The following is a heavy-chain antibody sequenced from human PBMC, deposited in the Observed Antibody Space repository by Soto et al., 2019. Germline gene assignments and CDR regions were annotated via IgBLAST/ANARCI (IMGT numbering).Heavy chain of an antibody. V-gene: IGHV4-34*01. CDR3: ARGLRGYTYGRWFDP. D-gene: IGHD5-18*01. J-gene: IGHJ5*02. CDR2: IGRSGST. Sequence: RQPPGKGLEWIGEIGRSGSTDYKPSPKSRVTISLDTSKNQFSLKLRFVTAADTAVYYCARGLRGYTYGRWFDPWGQGTQVTVSS.